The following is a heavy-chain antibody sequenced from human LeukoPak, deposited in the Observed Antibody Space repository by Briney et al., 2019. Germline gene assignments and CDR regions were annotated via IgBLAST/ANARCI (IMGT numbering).Heavy chain of an antibody. D-gene: IGHD1-26*01. Sequence: ASVKVSCKVSGYTLTELSMHWVRQAPGKGLEWMGGFDPEDGETIYAQKFQGRVTMTEDTSTDTAYMELSSLRSDDTAVYYCARDQWDPYYFDYWGQGTLVTVSS. CDR2: FDPEDGET. J-gene: IGHJ4*02. V-gene: IGHV1-24*01. CDR1: GYTLTELS. CDR3: ARDQWDPYYFDY.